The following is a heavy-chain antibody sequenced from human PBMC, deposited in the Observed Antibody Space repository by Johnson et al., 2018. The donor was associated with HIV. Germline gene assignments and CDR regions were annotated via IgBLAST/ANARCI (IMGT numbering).Heavy chain of an antibody. CDR1: GFTFDDYA. J-gene: IGHJ3*02. CDR2: ISWNSGTI. CDR3: AKARGYSYGGDAFDI. Sequence: VQLVESGGGLVQPGRSLRLSCAASGFTFDDYAMHWVRQVPGKGLEWVSGISWNSGTIAYADSVKGRFTISRDNAKNSLYLQMNSLRAEDTALYYCAKARGYSYGGDAFDIWGQGTMVTVSS. D-gene: IGHD5-18*01. V-gene: IGHV3-9*01.